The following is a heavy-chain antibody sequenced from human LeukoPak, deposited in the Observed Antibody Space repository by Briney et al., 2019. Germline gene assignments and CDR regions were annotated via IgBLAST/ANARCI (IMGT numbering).Heavy chain of an antibody. CDR1: GGSISSGDYY. Sequence: PSETLSLTCTVSGGSISSGDYYWSWIRQPPGKGLEWIGYIYYSGSTYYNPSLKSRVTISVDTSKNQFSLKLSSVTAADTAVYYCARLSYDSSGYYYYYGMDVWGQGTTVTVSS. CDR3: ARLSYDSSGYYYYYGMDV. CDR2: IYYSGST. V-gene: IGHV4-30-4*01. J-gene: IGHJ6*02. D-gene: IGHD3-22*01.